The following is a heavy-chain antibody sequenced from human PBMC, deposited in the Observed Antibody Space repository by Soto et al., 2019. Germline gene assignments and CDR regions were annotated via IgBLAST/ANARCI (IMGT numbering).Heavy chain of an antibody. CDR3: AKSGYGKVQLWSRNLDY. CDR2: ISGSGGST. CDR1: GFTFSSYA. D-gene: IGHD5-18*01. V-gene: IGHV3-23*01. Sequence: EVQLLESGGGLVQPGGSLRLSCAASGFTFSSYAMSWVRQAPGKGLEWVSAISGSGGSTYYADSVKGRFTISRDNSKNTLYLQMNSLRAEDTAVYYCAKSGYGKVQLWSRNLDYWGQGTLVTVSS. J-gene: IGHJ4*02.